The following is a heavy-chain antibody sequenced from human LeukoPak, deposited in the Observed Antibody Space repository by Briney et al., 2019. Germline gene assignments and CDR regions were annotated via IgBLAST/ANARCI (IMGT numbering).Heavy chain of an antibody. Sequence: SETLSLTCIVSGGSISSYYWSWIRQPPGKGLEWIGYIYYSGSTNYNPSLKSRVTISVDTSKNQFSLKLSSVTAADTAVYYCARRPRWQQLAIYWYFDLWGRGTLVTVSS. J-gene: IGHJ2*01. V-gene: IGHV4-59*01. D-gene: IGHD6-13*01. CDR1: GGSISSYY. CDR3: ARRPRWQQLAIYWYFDL. CDR2: IYYSGST.